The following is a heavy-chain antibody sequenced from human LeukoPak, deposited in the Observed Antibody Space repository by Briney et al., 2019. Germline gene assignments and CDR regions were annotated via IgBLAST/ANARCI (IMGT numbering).Heavy chain of an antibody. CDR1: GFTFSSYA. D-gene: IGHD4-17*01. CDR3: ARDPSYGDWTYFDY. V-gene: IGHV3-30-3*01. CDR2: ISYDGSNK. Sequence: PGGSLRPSFAASGFTFSSYAMHGVRQAPGKGLEWVAVISYDGSNKYYADSVKGRFTISRDNSKNTLYLQMNSLRAEDTAVYYCARDPSYGDWTYFDYWGQGTLVTVSS. J-gene: IGHJ4*02.